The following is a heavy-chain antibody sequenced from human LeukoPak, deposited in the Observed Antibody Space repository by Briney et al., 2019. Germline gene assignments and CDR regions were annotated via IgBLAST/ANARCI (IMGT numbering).Heavy chain of an antibody. D-gene: IGHD1-7*01. V-gene: IGHV3-30*02. CDR2: IRPDGVEK. Sequence: PGGSLRLSCAASGLTPSNSMMHWIRQAPGEGVVWVALIRPDGVEKFYSDSVKGRFTISRDNSKNTVYLEMTNLRAEDRAVYYCARESNWNYAFDYWGQGTLATVSS. CDR3: ARESNWNYAFDY. CDR1: GLTPSNSM. J-gene: IGHJ4*02.